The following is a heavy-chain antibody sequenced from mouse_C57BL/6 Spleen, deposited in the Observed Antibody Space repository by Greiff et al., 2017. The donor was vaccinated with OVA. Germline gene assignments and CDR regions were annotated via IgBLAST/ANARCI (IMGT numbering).Heavy chain of an antibody. CDR3: ARHGSSSFDY. CDR1: GYAFSSSW. D-gene: IGHD1-1*01. V-gene: IGHV1-82*01. CDR2: IYPGDGDT. J-gene: IGHJ2*01. Sequence: VKLMESGPELVKPGASVKISCKASGYAFSSSWMNWVKQRPGKGLEWIGRIYPGDGDTNYNGKFKGKATLTADKSSSTAYMQLSSLTSEDSAVYFCARHGSSSFDYWGQGTTLTVSS.